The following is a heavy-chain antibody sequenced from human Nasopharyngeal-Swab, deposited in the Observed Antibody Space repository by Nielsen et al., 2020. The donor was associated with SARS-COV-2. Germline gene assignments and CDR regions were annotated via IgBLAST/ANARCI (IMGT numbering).Heavy chain of an antibody. Sequence: SVKVSCKASGGTFSSYAISWVRQAPGQGLEWMGGIIPIFGTANYAQKFQGRVTITADESTSTAYMELSSLRSEDTAVYYCARDSKDIVVVPAAVTGGWFDPWGQGTLVTVSS. V-gene: IGHV1-69*13. CDR2: IIPIFGTA. CDR1: GGTFSSYA. J-gene: IGHJ5*02. CDR3: ARDSKDIVVVPAAVTGGWFDP. D-gene: IGHD2-2*01.